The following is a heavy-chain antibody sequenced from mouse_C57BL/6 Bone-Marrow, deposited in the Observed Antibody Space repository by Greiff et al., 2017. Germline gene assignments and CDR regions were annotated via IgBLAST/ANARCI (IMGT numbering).Heavy chain of an antibody. D-gene: IGHD4-1*01. V-gene: IGHV1-54*01. Sequence: QVQLKESGAELVRPGTSVKVSCKASGYAFTNYLIEWVKQRPGQGLEWIGVINPGSGGTNYNEKFKGKATLTAAKSSSTAYMQLSSLTSEDSAVYFCARSKSWDSWFAYWGQGTLVTVSA. CDR2: INPGSGGT. J-gene: IGHJ3*01. CDR1: GYAFTNYL. CDR3: ARSKSWDSWFAY.